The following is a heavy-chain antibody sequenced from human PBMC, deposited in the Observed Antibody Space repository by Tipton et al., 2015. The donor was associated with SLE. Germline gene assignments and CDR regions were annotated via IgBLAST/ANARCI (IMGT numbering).Heavy chain of an antibody. Sequence: TLSLTCNVSGGSISSGSYYWSWIRQPAGKGLEWIGRIYSRGSTNSNLSLKSRVTISADTSKNRFSLKLYSVTAADTAVYYCARVPIPVVRGVRYFDLWGRGTLVTVSS. CDR2: IYSRGST. D-gene: IGHD3-10*01. CDR3: ARVPIPVVRGVRYFDL. J-gene: IGHJ2*01. CDR1: GGSISSGSYY. V-gene: IGHV4-61*02.